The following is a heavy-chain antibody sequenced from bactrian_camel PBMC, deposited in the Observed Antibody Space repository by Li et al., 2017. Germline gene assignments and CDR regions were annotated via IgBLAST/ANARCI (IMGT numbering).Heavy chain of an antibody. V-gene: IGHV3S40*01. CDR1: GFPFSVYD. Sequence: VQLVESGGGSVQAGGSLRLSCAASGFPFSVYDMSWVRQAPGKGLEWVAGIVDNGATTYYSDSVKGRFTVSRDNAKNTLYLQMNNLKTEDTAMYYCVAEENSPDRLKWNSPPVSGDFGYWGQGTQVTVS. CDR2: IVDNGATT. D-gene: IGHD1*01. J-gene: IGHJ6*01. CDR3: VAEENSPDRLKWNSPPVSGDFGY.